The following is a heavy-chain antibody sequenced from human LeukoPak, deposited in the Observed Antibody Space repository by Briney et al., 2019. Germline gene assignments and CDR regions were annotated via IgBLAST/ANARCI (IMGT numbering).Heavy chain of an antibody. Sequence: KSSETLSLTCTVSGGSISSSSYYWGWIRQPPGKGLEWIGSIYSSGSTYYNPSLKSRITISVDTSKNQFSLKLSSVTAADTAVYYCARFKYSSSWYYGSTRGPDAFDIWGQGTMVTVSS. CDR2: IYSSGST. J-gene: IGHJ3*02. V-gene: IGHV4-39*07. D-gene: IGHD6-13*01. CDR3: ARFKYSSSWYYGSTRGPDAFDI. CDR1: GGSISSSSYY.